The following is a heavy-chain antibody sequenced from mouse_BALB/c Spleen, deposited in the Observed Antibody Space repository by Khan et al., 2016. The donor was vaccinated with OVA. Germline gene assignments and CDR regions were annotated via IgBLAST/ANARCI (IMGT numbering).Heavy chain of an antibody. CDR1: GYTFTSYY. CDR3: ARAGYGSFAY. CDR2: IYPGNVSP. J-gene: IGHJ3*01. V-gene: IGHV1S56*01. Sequence: QVQLKQSGPELVKPGASVRISCKASGYTFTSYYIHWVKQRPGQGLEWIGWIYPGNVSPKYNERFKDKATLTADKSSSTAFMQLSSLTSEDSVVYFCARAGYGSFAYWGQGTLITVSA. D-gene: IGHD2-2*01.